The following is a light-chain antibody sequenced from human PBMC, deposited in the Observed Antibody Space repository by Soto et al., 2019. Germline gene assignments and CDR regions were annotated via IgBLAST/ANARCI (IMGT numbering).Light chain of an antibody. CDR1: ETNHDF. CDR3: QQNFSPFAT. Sequence: DIQMTQSPPSLSASVGDRVTITCRASETNHDFLNWYQLKPGKAPKLLIYSASNLQPGVPSRFSGSGYGADFTLTLSGLQHEDSATYYCQQNFSPFATFGAGAKVEV. J-gene: IGKJ4*02. V-gene: IGKV1-39*01. CDR2: SAS.